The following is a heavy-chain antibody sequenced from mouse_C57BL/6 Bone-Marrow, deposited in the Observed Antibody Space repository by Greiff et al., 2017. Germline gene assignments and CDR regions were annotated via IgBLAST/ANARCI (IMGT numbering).Heavy chain of an antibody. CDR3: ARITTVVAEGYAMDY. CDR2: IHPNSGST. D-gene: IGHD1-1*01. J-gene: IGHJ4*01. Sequence: QVQLQQPGAELVKPGASVKLSCKASGYTFTSYWMHWVKPRPGQGLEWIGMIHPNSGSTNYNEKFKSKATLTVDKSSSPAYMQLSSLTSEDSAVYYCARITTVVAEGYAMDYWGQGTSVTVSS. V-gene: IGHV1-64*01. CDR1: GYTFTSYW.